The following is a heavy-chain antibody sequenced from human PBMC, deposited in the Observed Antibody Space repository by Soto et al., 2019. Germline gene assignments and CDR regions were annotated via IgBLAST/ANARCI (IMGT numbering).Heavy chain of an antibody. CDR1: GFTFRSFA. Sequence: QPGGSLRLSCAASGFTFRSFAMSWVRQVPGKGLEWISLISDSGGVTYYADSVKGRFTISRDNSKNTVYLQMSSLRAEDTAVYYCAVSHSRYCTGGNCHGEFDYWGQGTLVTVSS. V-gene: IGHV3-23*01. J-gene: IGHJ4*02. CDR2: ISDSGGVT. D-gene: IGHD2-15*01. CDR3: AVSHSRYCTGGNCHGEFDY.